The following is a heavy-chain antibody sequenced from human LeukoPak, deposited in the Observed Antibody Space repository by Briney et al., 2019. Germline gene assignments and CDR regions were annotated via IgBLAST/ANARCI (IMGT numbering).Heavy chain of an antibody. CDR2: ISYDGSSK. CDR3: AKDNGIAAAGWFDP. Sequence: GGSLRLSCAASGFTFSSYGMHWVRQAPGKGLEWVAVISYDGSSKYYADSVKGRFTISRDNSKNTLYLQMNSLRAEDTAVYYCAKDNGIAAAGWFDPWGQGTLVTVSS. CDR1: GFTFSSYG. J-gene: IGHJ5*02. V-gene: IGHV3-30*18. D-gene: IGHD6-13*01.